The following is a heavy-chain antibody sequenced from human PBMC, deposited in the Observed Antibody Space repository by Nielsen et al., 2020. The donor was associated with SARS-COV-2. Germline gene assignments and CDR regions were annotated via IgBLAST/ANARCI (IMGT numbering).Heavy chain of an antibody. J-gene: IGHJ5*02. CDR1: GFTFSNAW. CDR2: INSDGSST. CDR3: ARDLAP. D-gene: IGHD3-16*01. V-gene: IGHV3-74*01. Sequence: GESLKISCAASGFTFSNAWMSWVRQAPGKGLEWVGRINSDGSSTSYADSVKGRFTISRDNAKNTLYLQMNSLRAEDTAVYYCARDLAPWGQGTLVTVSS.